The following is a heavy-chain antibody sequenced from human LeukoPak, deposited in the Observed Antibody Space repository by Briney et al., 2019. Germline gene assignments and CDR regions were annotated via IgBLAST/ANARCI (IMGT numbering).Heavy chain of an antibody. V-gene: IGHV3-48*02. CDR3: ARDPILGYSSSWNDY. Sequence: GGSLRLSCAASGFTFSSYSMNWVRQAPGKGLEWVSYISSSSTTYYADSVKGRFTISRDNAKNSLYLQMNSLRDEDTAVYYCARDPILGYSSSWNDYWGQGTLVTVSS. CDR1: GFTFSSYS. J-gene: IGHJ4*02. CDR2: ISSSSTT. D-gene: IGHD6-13*01.